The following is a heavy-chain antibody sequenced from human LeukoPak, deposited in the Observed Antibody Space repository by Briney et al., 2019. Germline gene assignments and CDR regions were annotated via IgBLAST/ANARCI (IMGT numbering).Heavy chain of an antibody. V-gene: IGHV3-30*02. Sequence: PGGSLRLSCAASGFTFSSYGMHWVRQAPGKGLEWMAFIRYDGSNKYYANSVKGRFTISRDNSKNTLYLQMNSLRAEDTAVYYCATTIAADDAFDIWGQGTMVTVSS. CDR1: GFTFSSYG. J-gene: IGHJ3*02. D-gene: IGHD6-6*01. CDR2: IRYDGSNK. CDR3: ATTIAADDAFDI.